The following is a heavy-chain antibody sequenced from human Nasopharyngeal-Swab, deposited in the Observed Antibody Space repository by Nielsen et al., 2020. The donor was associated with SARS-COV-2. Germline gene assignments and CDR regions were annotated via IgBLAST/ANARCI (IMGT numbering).Heavy chain of an antibody. CDR3: ARDDSSGYYGY. J-gene: IGHJ4*02. D-gene: IGHD3-22*01. Sequence: GEFLKTFCAASGFTFSDYYMSWIRQAPGKGLEGVSYISGSGSTIYYADSVKGRFTMSRDNAKNSVYLQMNSLRAEDTAVYYCARDDSSGYYGYWGQGTLVTVSS. V-gene: IGHV3-11*01. CDR1: GFTFSDYY. CDR2: ISGSGSTI.